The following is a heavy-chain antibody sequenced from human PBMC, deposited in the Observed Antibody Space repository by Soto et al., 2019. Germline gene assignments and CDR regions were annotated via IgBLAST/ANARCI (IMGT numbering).Heavy chain of an antibody. D-gene: IGHD3-10*01. CDR1: GFTFSNAW. CDR3: TTGGYYGSGSSPDLFYYYYYMDV. V-gene: IGHV3-15*01. Sequence: PGGSLRLSCAASGFTFSNAWMSWVRQAPGKGLEWVGRIKSKTDGGTTDYAAPVKGRFTISRDDSKNTLYLQMNSLKTEDTAVYYCTTGGYYGSGSSPDLFYYYYYMDVWGKGTTVTVSS. CDR2: IKSKTDGGTT. J-gene: IGHJ6*03.